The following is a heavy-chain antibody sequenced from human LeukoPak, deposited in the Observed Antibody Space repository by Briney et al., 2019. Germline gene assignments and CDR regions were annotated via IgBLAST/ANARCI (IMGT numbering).Heavy chain of an antibody. D-gene: IGHD3-10*01. CDR1: GFTFDDYA. V-gene: IGHV3-9*01. CDR3: AKAGYGSGSYYFDY. J-gene: IGHJ4*02. Sequence: GGSLRLSCAASGFTFDDYAMHWVRQAPGKGLEWVSGISWNSGSIGYADSVKGRFTISRDNAKTSLYLQMNSLRAEDTALYYCAKAGYGSGSYYFDYWGQGTLVTVSS. CDR2: ISWNSGSI.